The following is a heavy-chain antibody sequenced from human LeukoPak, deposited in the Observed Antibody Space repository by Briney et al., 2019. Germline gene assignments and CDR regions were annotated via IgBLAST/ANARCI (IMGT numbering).Heavy chain of an antibody. CDR2: INTYNGIT. V-gene: IGHV1-18*01. CDR3: ARGGLGWEFLFYFDY. J-gene: IGHJ4*02. Sequence: ASVKVSCKASGYTFTKYGITWVRQAPGQGLEWMGWINTYNGITNYAHKVQDRVSMTTDTSTRAAYMELRSLRSDDTAVYYCARGGLGWEFLFYFDYWGQGTLVTVSS. CDR1: GYTFTKYG. D-gene: IGHD4-23*01.